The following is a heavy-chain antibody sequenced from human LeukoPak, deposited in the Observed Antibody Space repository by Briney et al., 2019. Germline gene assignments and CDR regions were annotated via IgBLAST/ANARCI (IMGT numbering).Heavy chain of an antibody. J-gene: IGHJ4*02. CDR2: IRHDGNAK. D-gene: IGHD2-15*01. Sequence: GGSLRLSCAASGFAFSDFWMSWVRQAPGKGLEWVANIRHDGNAKNYVPSVRGRFTISRDNAKDSLYLQMNSLTVEDTAVYYCATSHDSAGNDWGQGTLVTVSS. CDR1: GFAFSDFW. V-gene: IGHV3-7*01. CDR3: ATSHDSAGND.